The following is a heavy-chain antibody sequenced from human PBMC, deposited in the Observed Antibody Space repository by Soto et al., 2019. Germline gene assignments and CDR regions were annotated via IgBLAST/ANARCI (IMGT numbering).Heavy chain of an antibody. Sequence: DVRLVESGGGLVQPGGSLRLACAASSFTCSSYWLSWVRQAPGKGLEWVATIKQDGSENYYVDSVKGRFTISRVNAKNSLYLQMSSLRADDTAVYYCARDGPFIAVAAPAFQYAMDVWGQGTTVTVS. CDR3: ARDGPFIAVAAPAFQYAMDV. V-gene: IGHV3-7*03. J-gene: IGHJ6*02. D-gene: IGHD6-19*01. CDR2: IKQDGSEN. CDR1: SFTCSSYW.